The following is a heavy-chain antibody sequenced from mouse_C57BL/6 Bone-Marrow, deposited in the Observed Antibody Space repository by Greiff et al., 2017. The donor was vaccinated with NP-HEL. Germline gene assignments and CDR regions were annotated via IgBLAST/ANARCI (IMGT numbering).Heavy chain of an antibody. J-gene: IGHJ4*01. CDR2: IDPETGGT. Sequence: VQLQESGAELVRPGASVTLSCKASGYTFTDYEMHWVKQTPVHGLEWIGAIDPETGGTADNQKFKGKAILTADKSSSTAYMELRSLTSEDSAVYYCTRLLWDAMDYWGQGTSVTVSS. CDR3: TRLLWDAMDY. CDR1: GYTFTDYE. V-gene: IGHV1-15*01. D-gene: IGHD2-1*01.